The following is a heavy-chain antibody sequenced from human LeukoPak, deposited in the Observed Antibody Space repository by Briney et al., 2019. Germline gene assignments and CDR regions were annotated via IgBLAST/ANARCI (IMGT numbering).Heavy chain of an antibody. Sequence: SETLSLTCAVYGGSFSGYYWSWIRQPPGKGPDWIGEINHSGSTNYNPSLKSRVTISVDTSKNQFSLKLSSVTAADTAVYYCARAGDRYSSSWYNWFDPWGQGTLVTVSS. D-gene: IGHD6-13*01. CDR1: GGSFSGYY. V-gene: IGHV4-34*01. CDR3: ARAGDRYSSSWYNWFDP. J-gene: IGHJ5*02. CDR2: INHSGST.